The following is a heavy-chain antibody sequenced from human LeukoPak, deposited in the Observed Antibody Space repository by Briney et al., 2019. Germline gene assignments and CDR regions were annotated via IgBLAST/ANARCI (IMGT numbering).Heavy chain of an antibody. V-gene: IGHV4-30-2*01. D-gene: IGHD1-26*01. J-gene: IGHJ4*02. CDR2: IYHSGST. Sequence: SETLSLTCAVSGVSISSDGYAWRWIRQPAGKGLEGIVYIYHSGSTYYNPSLKSPATILVDRSKNQFSLNLSSATAADTAVYYCARGSGGIYYGGIDYWGQGTLVIVSS. CDR3: ARGSGGIYYGGIDY. CDR1: GVSISSDGYA.